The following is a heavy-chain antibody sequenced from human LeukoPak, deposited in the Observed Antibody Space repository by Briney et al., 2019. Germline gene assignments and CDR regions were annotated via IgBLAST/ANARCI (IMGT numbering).Heavy chain of an antibody. D-gene: IGHD6-19*01. Sequence: GGSLRLSCAASGFTFSSYSMNWVRQAPGKGLEWVAFIRYDGSNKYYADSVKGRFTISRDNSKNTLFLQMNSLRAGDTAVYYCAKDRPSSGWGGDAFDIWGQGTMVTVSS. V-gene: IGHV3-30*02. J-gene: IGHJ3*02. CDR3: AKDRPSSGWGGDAFDI. CDR2: IRYDGSNK. CDR1: GFTFSSYS.